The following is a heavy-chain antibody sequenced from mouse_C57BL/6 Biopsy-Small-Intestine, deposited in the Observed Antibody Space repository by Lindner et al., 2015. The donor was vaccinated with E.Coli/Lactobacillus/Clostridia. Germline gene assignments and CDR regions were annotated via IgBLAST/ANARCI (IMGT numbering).Heavy chain of an antibody. V-gene: IGHV10-3*01. J-gene: IGHJ4*01. CDR2: IRSKSSNFAT. CDR3: VRDRSDSSGYPYAMDY. CDR1: GFTFNSYA. Sequence: VQLQESGGGLVQPKGSLKLSCAASGFTFNSYAMHWVRQAPGKGLEWVARIRSKSSNFATYYADSVKDRSTISRDDSQSMLYLQMNNLKTEDTAMYYCVRDRSDSSGYPYAMDYWGQGTSVTVSS. D-gene: IGHD3-2*02.